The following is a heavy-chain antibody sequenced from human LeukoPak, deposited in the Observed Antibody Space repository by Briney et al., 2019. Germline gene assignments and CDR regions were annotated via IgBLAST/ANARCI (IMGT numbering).Heavy chain of an antibody. CDR3: AKGQVGATGYFDY. D-gene: IGHD1-26*01. J-gene: IGHJ4*02. V-gene: IGHV3-9*01. CDR1: GVTFDNYA. Sequence: PGGSLRLSCAASGVTFDNYAMHWVRQAPGKGLEWVSYISWNGGSIGYGDSVKGRFTISRDSAKNSLYLQMNSLRAEDTALYYCAKGQVGATGYFDYWGQGTLVTISS. CDR2: ISWNGGSI.